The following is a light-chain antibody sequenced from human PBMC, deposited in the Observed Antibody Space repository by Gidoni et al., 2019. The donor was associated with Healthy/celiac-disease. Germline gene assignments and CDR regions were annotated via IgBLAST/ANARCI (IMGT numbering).Light chain of an antibody. Sequence: DIVLTQSPATLSLSPGERATLSCRASQSVSSYLAWYQQKPGQAPRLLIYDASNRATGIPARVSGSGSGTDFNLTISSLEPEDFAVYYCQQRSNWKTFGQGTKVEIK. CDR1: QSVSSY. CDR2: DAS. V-gene: IGKV3-11*01. CDR3: QQRSNWKT. J-gene: IGKJ1*01.